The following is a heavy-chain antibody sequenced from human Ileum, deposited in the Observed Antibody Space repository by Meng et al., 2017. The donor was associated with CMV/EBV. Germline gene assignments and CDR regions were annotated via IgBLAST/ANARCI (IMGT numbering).Heavy chain of an antibody. D-gene: IGHD6-19*01. Sequence: SCAAYGFSFSTHVMFWVRQGPGKGLEWVTVISYDGSKTYYADSVKGRFTISRDNSKNTLYLQMNSLRAEDTAMYYCAKDYTGWSLDYWGQGTLVTVSS. V-gene: IGHV3-30*18. CDR1: GFSFSTHV. CDR3: AKDYTGWSLDY. CDR2: ISYDGSKT. J-gene: IGHJ4*02.